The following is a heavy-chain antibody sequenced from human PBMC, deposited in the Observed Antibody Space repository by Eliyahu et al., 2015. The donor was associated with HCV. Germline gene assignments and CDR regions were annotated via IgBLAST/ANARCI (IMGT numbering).Heavy chain of an antibody. D-gene: IGHD3-10*01. Sequence: LEWMGGIIPIFGTANYAQKFQGRVTITADESTSTAYMELSSLRSEDTAVYYCARVPMVRGVPSWGYFDYWGQGTLVTVSS. CDR3: ARVPMVRGVPSWGYFDY. V-gene: IGHV1-69*01. J-gene: IGHJ4*02. CDR2: IIPIFGTA.